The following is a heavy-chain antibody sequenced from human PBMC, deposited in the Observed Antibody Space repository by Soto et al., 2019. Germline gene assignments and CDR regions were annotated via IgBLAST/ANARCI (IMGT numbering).Heavy chain of an antibody. CDR2: IIPIFGTA. CDR1: GGTFSSYA. Sequence: SVKVSCKASGGTFSSYAISWVRQAPGQGLEWMGGIIPIFGTANYAQKFQGRVTITADESTSTAYMELSSLRSEDTAVYYCASLPRMYYYYYGMDVWGQGTTVTAP. CDR3: ASLPRMYYYYYGMDV. D-gene: IGHD2-15*01. J-gene: IGHJ6*02. V-gene: IGHV1-69*13.